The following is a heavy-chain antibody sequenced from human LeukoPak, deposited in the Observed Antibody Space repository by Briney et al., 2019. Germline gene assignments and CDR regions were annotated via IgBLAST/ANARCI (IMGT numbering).Heavy chain of an antibody. CDR2: VRASAGST. CDR3: ATGGYTSPFDY. V-gene: IGHV3-23*01. CDR1: GFTFSNVW. J-gene: IGHJ4*02. Sequence: GGSLRLSCAASGFTFSNVWMAWVRQAPGKGLEWVSTVRASAGSTYYADSVKGRFTISRDNSKNTLYLQMNSLRDEDTAVYNCATGGYTSPFDYWGQGPLVPVSS. D-gene: IGHD6-13*01.